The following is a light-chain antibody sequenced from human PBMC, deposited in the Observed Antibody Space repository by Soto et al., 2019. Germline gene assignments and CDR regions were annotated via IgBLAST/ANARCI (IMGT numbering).Light chain of an antibody. CDR3: QQRSNWPLT. J-gene: IGKJ3*01. CDR2: DAS. CDR1: QSAGNF. V-gene: IGKV3-11*01. Sequence: EIVMTQSPATLSVSPGETASLSCRASQSAGNFLAWYQQKPGQAPRLLIYDASNRATGIPARFSGSGSGTDFTLTISSLEPEDFAVYYCQQRSNWPLTFGPGTKVDI.